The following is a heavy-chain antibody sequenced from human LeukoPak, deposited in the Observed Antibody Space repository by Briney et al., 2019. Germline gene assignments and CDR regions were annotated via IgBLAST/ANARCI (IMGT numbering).Heavy chain of an antibody. CDR1: GGSISSGGYS. CDR3: ARGSYSGYGVDY. CDR2: IYHGGST. D-gene: IGHD5-12*01. V-gene: IGHV4-30-2*01. J-gene: IGHJ4*02. Sequence: SETLSLTCAVSGGSISSGGYSWSWIRQPPGKGLEWIGYIYHGGSTYYNPSLKSRVTISVDRSKNQFSLKLSSVTAADTAVYYCARGSYSGYGVDYWGQGTLVTVSS.